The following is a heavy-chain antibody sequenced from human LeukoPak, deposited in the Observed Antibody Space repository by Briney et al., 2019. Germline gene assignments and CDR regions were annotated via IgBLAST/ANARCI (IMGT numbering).Heavy chain of an antibody. V-gene: IGHV4-34*01. CDR2: TNHSGST. CDR3: ARVPRRYYYDSSGHTGPDY. CDR1: GGSFSGYY. D-gene: IGHD3-22*01. J-gene: IGHJ4*02. Sequence: PSETLSLTCAVYGGSFSGYYWSWIRQPPGKGLEWIGETNHSGSTNYNPSLKSRVTISVDTSKNQFSLKLSSVTAADTAVYYCARVPRRYYYDSSGHTGPDYWGQGTLVTVSS.